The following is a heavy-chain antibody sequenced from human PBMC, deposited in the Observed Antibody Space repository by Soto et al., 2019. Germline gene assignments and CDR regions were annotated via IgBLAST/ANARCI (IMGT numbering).Heavy chain of an antibody. D-gene: IGHD3-3*01. CDR1: GGYISSSSYY. J-gene: IGHJ6*02. CDR3: AIPYYDFWSGFYYYGMDV. Sequence: SETQSLTCTVSGGYISSSSYYWGWIRQPPGKGLEWIGSIYYSGSTYYNPSLKSRVTISVDTSKNQFSLKLSSVTAADTAVYYCAIPYYDFWSGFYYYGMDVWGQGTTVTVSS. CDR2: IYYSGST. V-gene: IGHV4-39*01.